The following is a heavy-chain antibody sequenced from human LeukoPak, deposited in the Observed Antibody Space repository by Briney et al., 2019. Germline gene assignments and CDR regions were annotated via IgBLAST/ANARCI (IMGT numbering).Heavy chain of an antibody. CDR1: GFTFSTYW. CDR3: ARVATWSPGDY. J-gene: IGHJ4*02. CDR2: IKRDGSEK. D-gene: IGHD5-24*01. V-gene: IGHV3-7*04. Sequence: GGSLRLSCAASGFTFSTYWMSWVRQAPGKGLEWVANIKRDGSEKYYVDSVKGRFTISRDNAKNSLYLQMNSLRADDTAVYHCARVATWSPGDYLGQGSLVTVSS.